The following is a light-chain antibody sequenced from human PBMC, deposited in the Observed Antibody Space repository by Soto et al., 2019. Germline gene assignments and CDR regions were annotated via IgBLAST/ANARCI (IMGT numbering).Light chain of an antibody. Sequence: DIQMTQSPSSLSASVGDRVTITGRASQSISSYLNWYQQTTGQAPKLLIYAASSLQSGVPSRFSGSGSGTDFTLTISSLQPEDFETYYCQQSYSNPRTFGQGTKVDIK. V-gene: IGKV1-39*01. CDR3: QQSYSNPRT. J-gene: IGKJ1*01. CDR2: AAS. CDR1: QSISSY.